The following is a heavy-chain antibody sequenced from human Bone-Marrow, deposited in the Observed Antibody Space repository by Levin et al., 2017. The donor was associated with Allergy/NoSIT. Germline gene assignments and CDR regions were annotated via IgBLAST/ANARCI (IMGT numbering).Heavy chain of an antibody. CDR2: IYYNGST. V-gene: IGHV4-31*03. CDR3: ARVLAGFDGSAMAYDY. Sequence: SCTVSGASIRSGAYYWSWVRQPPGQGLEWIGYIYYNGSTYFNPSLKSRVSISVDTSKNQFSLKLSSVTAADTADYYCARVLAGFDGSAMAYDYWRRGSLVTVSS. J-gene: IGHJ4*02. CDR1: GASIRSGAYY. D-gene: IGHD3-10*01.